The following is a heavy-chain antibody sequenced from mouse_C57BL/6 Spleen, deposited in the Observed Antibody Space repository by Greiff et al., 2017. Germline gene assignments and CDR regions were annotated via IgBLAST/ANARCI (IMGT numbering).Heavy chain of an antibody. D-gene: IGHD2-2*01. CDR2: ISYDGSN. CDR1: GYSITSGYY. V-gene: IGHV3-6*01. Sequence: ESGPGLVKPSQSLSLTCSVTGYSITSGYYWNWIRQFPGNKLEWMGYISYDGSNNYNPSLKNRISITRDTSKNQFFLKLNSVTTEDTATYYCARWLRGYAMDYWGQGTSVTVSS. CDR3: ARWLRGYAMDY. J-gene: IGHJ4*01.